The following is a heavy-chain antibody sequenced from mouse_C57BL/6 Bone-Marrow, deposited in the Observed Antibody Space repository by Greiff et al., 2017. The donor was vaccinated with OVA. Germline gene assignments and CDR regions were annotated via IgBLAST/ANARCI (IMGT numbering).Heavy chain of an antibody. D-gene: IGHD1-1*01. CDR1: GFTFSSYA. V-gene: IGHV5-4*01. Sequence: EVQLKESGGGLVKPGGSLKLSCAASGFTFSSYAMSWVRQTPEKRLEWVATISDGGSYTYYPDNVKGRFTISRDNAKNNLYLQMSHLKSEDTAMYYCARDQGYGSSYFDYWGQGTTLTVSS. J-gene: IGHJ2*01. CDR2: ISDGGSYT. CDR3: ARDQGYGSSYFDY.